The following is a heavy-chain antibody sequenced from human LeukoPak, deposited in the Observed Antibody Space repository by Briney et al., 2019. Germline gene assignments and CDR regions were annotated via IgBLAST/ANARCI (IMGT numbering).Heavy chain of an antibody. CDR1: GYTFTDFG. Sequence: ASVKVSCKASGYTFTDFGITWVRQAPGQGAEWMGWVSAYNGNTNYAQKLQGRVTMTTDTSTSTAYMELRSLRSDDTAVYYCARAGAAVTMFFDYWGQGTLVTVSS. J-gene: IGHJ4*02. V-gene: IGHV1-18*01. CDR3: ARAGAAVTMFFDY. CDR2: VSAYNGNT. D-gene: IGHD4-17*01.